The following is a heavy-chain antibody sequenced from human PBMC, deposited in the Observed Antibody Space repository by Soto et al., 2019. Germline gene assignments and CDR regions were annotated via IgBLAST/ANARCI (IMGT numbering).Heavy chain of an antibody. J-gene: IGHJ4*02. V-gene: IGHV1-69*13. CDR2: IIPIIATA. CDR1: GGNFIDYA. Sequence: ASVKVSCKASGGNFIDYAFSWVRQAPGQGLEWMGGIIPIIATADYAQRFQGRVTITADESTRTAYMEVTSLTSEDTAVYFCAGTYDTSGDYPYYFDYWGQGTPVTVSS. CDR3: AGTYDTSGDYPYYFDY. D-gene: IGHD3-22*01.